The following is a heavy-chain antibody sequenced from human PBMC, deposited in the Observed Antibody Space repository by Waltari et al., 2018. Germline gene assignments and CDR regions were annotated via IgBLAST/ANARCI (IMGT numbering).Heavy chain of an antibody. V-gene: IGHV4-59*08. Sequence: QVQLQESGPGLVKPSETLSLTCTVSGGSISSYYWSWIRQPPGKGLEWIGYIYYSGSTNYNPSLKSRVTISVDTSKNQFSLKLSSVTAADTAVYYCARQGYYYYMDVWGKGTTVTISS. CDR2: IYYSGST. CDR3: ARQGYYYYMDV. CDR1: GGSISSYY. J-gene: IGHJ6*03.